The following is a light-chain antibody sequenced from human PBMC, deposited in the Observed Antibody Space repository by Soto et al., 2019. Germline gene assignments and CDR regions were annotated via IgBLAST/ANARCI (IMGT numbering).Light chain of an antibody. CDR1: QSVSRGY. CDR3: QQYDRAPPIT. Sequence: EIVLTQSPGTLSFSPGERATLSCRASQSVSRGYLAWYQQKPGQAPRLLIYGTSSRATGIPDRFSASGSGTDFTLTISRLEPEDFALHYCQQYDRAPPITFGQGTRLEI. CDR2: GTS. J-gene: IGKJ5*01. V-gene: IGKV3-20*01.